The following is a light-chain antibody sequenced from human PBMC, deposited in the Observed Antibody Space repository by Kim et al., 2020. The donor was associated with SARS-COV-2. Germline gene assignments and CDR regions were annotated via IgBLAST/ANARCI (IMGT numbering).Light chain of an antibody. CDR2: GAS. Sequence: SPGERATLSCRASQIFSSSSLAWYQQKPGQAPRLLIYGASSRATGIPDRFSGSGSGTDFTLTISRLEPEDFAVYYCQQYGNSPYTFGQGTKLEI. V-gene: IGKV3-20*01. CDR3: QQYGNSPYT. CDR1: QIFSSSS. J-gene: IGKJ2*01.